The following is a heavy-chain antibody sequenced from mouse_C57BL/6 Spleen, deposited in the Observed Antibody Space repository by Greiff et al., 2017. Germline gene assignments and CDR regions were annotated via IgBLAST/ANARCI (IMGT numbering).Heavy chain of an antibody. CDR1: GYTFTSYW. V-gene: IGHV1-61*01. CDR2: IYPSDSET. Sequence: VQLQQSGAELVRPGSSVKLSCKASGYTFTSYWMDWVKQRPGQGLEWIGNIYPSDSETHYNQKFKDKATLTVDKSSSTAYMQLSSLTSEDSAVYYCARRGEGRGIYFDYWGQGTTLTVSS. J-gene: IGHJ2*01. D-gene: IGHD3-3*01. CDR3: ARRGEGRGIYFDY.